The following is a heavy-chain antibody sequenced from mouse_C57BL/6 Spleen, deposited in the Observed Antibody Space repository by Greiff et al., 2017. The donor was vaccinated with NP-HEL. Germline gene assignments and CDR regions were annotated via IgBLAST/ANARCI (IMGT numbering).Heavy chain of an antibody. Sequence: EVQLQQSGAELVKPGASVKLSCTASGFNIKDYYMHWVKQRTEQGLEWIGRIDPEDGETKYAPKFQGKATITADTSSNTAYLQLSSLASEGTAVYYWSRTYCGSSPYWYFDVWGTGTTVTVSS. CDR1: GFNIKDYY. D-gene: IGHD1-1*01. V-gene: IGHV14-2*01. CDR3: SRTYCGSSPYWYFDV. CDR2: IDPEDGET. J-gene: IGHJ1*03.